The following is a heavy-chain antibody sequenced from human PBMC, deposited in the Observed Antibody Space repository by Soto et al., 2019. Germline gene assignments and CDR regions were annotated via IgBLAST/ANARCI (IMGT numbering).Heavy chain of an antibody. CDR1: GFTFRSYA. D-gene: IGHD3-22*01. CDR2: ISGSGGST. V-gene: IGHV3-23*01. CDR3: AKASGYNYDSSGNFEY. J-gene: IGHJ4*02. Sequence: EVQLLESGGGWVQPGGSLRLSCAASGFTFRSYAMSWVRQAPGKGLEWLSVISGSGGSTYYADSVKGRFTISRDNSKNTLNLQMNSLRADDTAVYYYAKASGYNYDSSGNFEYWGQGCLVSAAS.